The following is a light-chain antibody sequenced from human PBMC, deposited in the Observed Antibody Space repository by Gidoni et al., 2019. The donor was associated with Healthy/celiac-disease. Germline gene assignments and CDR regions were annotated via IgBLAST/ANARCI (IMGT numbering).Light chain of an antibody. CDR2: GAS. CDR1: QSVSSN. V-gene: IGKV3-15*01. CDR3: QQYNNWPRHT. Sequence: EIVMTQSTATLSVSPGESATLSCRASQSVSSNLAWYQQKPGQAPRLLIYGASTRATGIPARFSGSGSGTEFTLTISSLQSEDFAVYYCQQYNNWPRHTFGQXTKLEIK. J-gene: IGKJ2*01.